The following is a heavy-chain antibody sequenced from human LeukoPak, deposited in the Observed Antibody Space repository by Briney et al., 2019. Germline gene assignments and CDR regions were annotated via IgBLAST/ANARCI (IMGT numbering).Heavy chain of an antibody. CDR3: ARWIQLTGLIAEDGLDY. CDR1: GFTFSSYG. Sequence: PGGSLRLSCAASGFTFSSYGMHWVRQAPGKGLEWVSVIYSGGSTYYADSVKGRFTISRDNSKNTLYLQMNSLRAEDTAVYYCARWIQLTGLIAEDGLDYWGQGTLVTVSS. J-gene: IGHJ4*02. V-gene: IGHV3-66*01. D-gene: IGHD5-18*01. CDR2: IYSGGST.